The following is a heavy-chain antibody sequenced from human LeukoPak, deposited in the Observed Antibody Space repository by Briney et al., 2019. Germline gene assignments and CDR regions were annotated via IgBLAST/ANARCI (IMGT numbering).Heavy chain of an antibody. CDR2: IKQDGSEE. CDR3: ARRGTVTGLNY. Sequence: PGGSLRLSCAAAGFIFSDYWMSWVRQAPGKGLECVANIKQDGSEEYYVDSVKGRFTISRDNAKNSLYLQMNSLRAEDTAVYYCARRGTVTGLNYWGQGTLVTVSS. D-gene: IGHD3-9*01. CDR1: GFIFSDYW. V-gene: IGHV3-7*01. J-gene: IGHJ4*02.